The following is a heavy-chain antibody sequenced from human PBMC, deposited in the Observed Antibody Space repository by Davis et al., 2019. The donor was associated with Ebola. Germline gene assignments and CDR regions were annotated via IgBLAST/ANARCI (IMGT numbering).Heavy chain of an antibody. CDR1: GGTFSSYA. D-gene: IGHD5-18*01. CDR3: ARANTAKGRGFDY. CDR2: ISYDGSNK. V-gene: IGHV3-30-3*01. Sequence: SCKASGGTFSSYAMHWVRQAPGKGLEWVAVISYDGSNKYYADSVKGRFTISRDNSKNTLYLQMNSLRAEDTAVYYCARANTAKGRGFDYWGQGTLVTVSS. J-gene: IGHJ4*02.